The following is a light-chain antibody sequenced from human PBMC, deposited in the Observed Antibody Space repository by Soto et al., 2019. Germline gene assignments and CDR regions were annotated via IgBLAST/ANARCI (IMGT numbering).Light chain of an antibody. Sequence: IQMTQSPSTLSGSVGDRVTITCRASQTISSWLAWYQQKPGKAPKLLIYKASTLKSGVPSRFSGSGSGTKFTLTISSLQPDDFATYYCQHYNSYSEAFGQGTKVDI. V-gene: IGKV1-5*03. J-gene: IGKJ1*01. CDR3: QHYNSYSEA. CDR2: KAS. CDR1: QTISSW.